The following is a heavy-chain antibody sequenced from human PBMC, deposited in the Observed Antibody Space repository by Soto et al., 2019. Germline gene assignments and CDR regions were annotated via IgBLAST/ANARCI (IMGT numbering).Heavy chain of an antibody. CDR3: ARDASYYSLWSGYYPSRNGMDV. V-gene: IGHV3-33*01. D-gene: IGHD3-3*01. CDR1: GFTFSSFG. J-gene: IGHJ6*02. Sequence: QVQVVESGGGVVQPGRSLRLSCAASGFTFSSFGMHWVRQAPGKGLEWVSLIWYDGSKKSYGDSVKGRFTISRDNSRNTVYLQMTSLRAVDTAVYYCARDASYYSLWSGYYPSRNGMDVWGQGTTVTVSS. CDR2: IWYDGSKK.